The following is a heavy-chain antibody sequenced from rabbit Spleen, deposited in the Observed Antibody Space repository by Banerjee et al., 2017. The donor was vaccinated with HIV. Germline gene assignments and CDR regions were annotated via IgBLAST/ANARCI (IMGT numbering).Heavy chain of an antibody. D-gene: IGHD4-1*01. CDR2: IYNGDGST. J-gene: IGHJ3*01. CDR1: GFDFSNNA. CDR3: ARDGISFVSSGWGLTRLDL. V-gene: IGHV1S47*01. Sequence: QEQLKETGGGLVQPEGSLTLTCKASGFDFSNNAMCWVRQTPGKGPEWIACIYNGDGSTYYASWVNGRFTISRSTSLNTVTLQMTSLTAADTATYFCARDGISFVSSGWGLTRLDLWGQGTLVPS.